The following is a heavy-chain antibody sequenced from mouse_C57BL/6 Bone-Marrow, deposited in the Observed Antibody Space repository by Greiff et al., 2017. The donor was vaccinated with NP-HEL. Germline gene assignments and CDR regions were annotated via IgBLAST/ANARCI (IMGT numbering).Heavy chain of an antibody. CDR3: TRRYYGSSSYWYFDV. CDR1: GFTFSSYA. J-gene: IGHJ1*03. V-gene: IGHV5S21*01. CDR2: ISSGGDYI. Sequence: EVKLMESGEGLVKPGGSLKLSCAASGFTFSSYAMSWVRQTPEKRLEWVAYISSGGDYIYYADTVKGRFTISRDNARNTLYLQMSSLKSEDTAMYYCTRRYYGSSSYWYFDVWGTGTTVTVSS. D-gene: IGHD1-1*01.